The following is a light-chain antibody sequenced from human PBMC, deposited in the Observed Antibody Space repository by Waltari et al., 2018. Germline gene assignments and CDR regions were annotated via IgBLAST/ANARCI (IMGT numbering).Light chain of an antibody. CDR1: RSNIGSNY. J-gene: IGLJ3*02. V-gene: IGLV1-47*01. CDR3: ASWDFSLTVWV. CDR2: RDN. Sequence: QSVLTQPPSASGTPGQKVTISCSGGRSNIGSNYVNWYQHFPGSAPKLLFYRDNQRHSGVPARFSISKSGTSASLAITDVRPEDEADYYCASWDFSLTVWVFGGGSRLTVL.